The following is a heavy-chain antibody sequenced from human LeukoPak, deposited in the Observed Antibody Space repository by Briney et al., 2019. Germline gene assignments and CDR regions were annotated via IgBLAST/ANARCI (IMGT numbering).Heavy chain of an antibody. CDR1: GFTFSTFA. V-gene: IGHV3-23*01. CDR3: AKDRGYSYGISEY. Sequence: PGGSLRLSCVASGFTFSTFAMNRVRQAPGKGLEWVSTISETGRSTYYADSVKGQFTISRDNSKNTLYLQMNSLRAEDTAVYYCAKDRGYSYGISEYWGQGTLVTVSS. D-gene: IGHD5-18*01. CDR2: ISETGRST. J-gene: IGHJ4*02.